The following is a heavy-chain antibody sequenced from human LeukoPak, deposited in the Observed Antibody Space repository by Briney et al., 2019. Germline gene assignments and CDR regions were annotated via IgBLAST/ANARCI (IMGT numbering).Heavy chain of an antibody. CDR3: ARDALIDYRDYYFDY. V-gene: IGHV4-39*07. J-gene: IGHJ4*02. Sequence: ETLSLTCTVSGGSISSSSYYWGWIRQPPGKGLEWIGSIYYSGSTYYNPSLKSRVTISVDTSKNQFSLKLSSVTAADTAVYYCARDALIDYRDYYFDYWGRGTLVTVSS. CDR2: IYYSGST. CDR1: GGSISSSSYY. D-gene: IGHD4-17*01.